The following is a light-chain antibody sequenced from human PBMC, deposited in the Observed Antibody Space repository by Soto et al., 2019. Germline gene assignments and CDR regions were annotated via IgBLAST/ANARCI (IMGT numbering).Light chain of an antibody. J-gene: IGLJ2*01. Sequence: QLVLSQPPSASGTPGQRVTISCSGSSSNIGSNPVNWYQQLPGTAPKLLIYSNDHRPSGVPDRFSGSKSGTSASLAISGLQSEDEADYYCAAWDDSLNGPVVFGGGTKLTVL. CDR1: SSNIGSNP. CDR3: AAWDDSLNGPVV. CDR2: SND. V-gene: IGLV1-44*01.